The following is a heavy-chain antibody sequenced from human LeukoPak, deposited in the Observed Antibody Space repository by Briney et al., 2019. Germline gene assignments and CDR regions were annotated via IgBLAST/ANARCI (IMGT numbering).Heavy chain of an antibody. J-gene: IGHJ4*02. D-gene: IGHD6-13*01. CDR1: GGTFSSYA. CDR3: ARGRYSSSWYYDY. Sequence: SVKVSCKASGGTFSSYAISWVRQAPGQGLEWMGRIIPILGIANYAQKFQGRATITADKSTSTAYMELSSLRSEDTAVYYCARGRYSSSWYYDYWGQGTLVTVSS. V-gene: IGHV1-69*04. CDR2: IIPILGIA.